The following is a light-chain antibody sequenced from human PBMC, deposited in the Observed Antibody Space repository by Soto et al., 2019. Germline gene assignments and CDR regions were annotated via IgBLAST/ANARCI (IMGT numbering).Light chain of an antibody. V-gene: IGKV3-20*01. CDR3: QQYGSLSWT. Sequence: EIVLTKSPGTLASPPGERATLSCRASQSVSSSHLAWYQHKPGQAPRLLIYGASSRATGIPDRFSGSGSGTDFTLTISRLEPEDFAVYYCQQYGSLSWTFSQGTKVEIK. CDR2: GAS. J-gene: IGKJ1*01. CDR1: QSVSSSH.